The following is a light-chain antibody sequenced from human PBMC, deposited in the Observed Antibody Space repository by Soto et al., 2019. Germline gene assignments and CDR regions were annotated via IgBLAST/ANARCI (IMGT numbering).Light chain of an antibody. CDR3: QQYYMYSYT. CDR1: QSISTY. V-gene: IGKV1-5*01. CDR2: HAS. J-gene: IGKJ2*01. Sequence: DIQMTQPSTLSASVGDRVTLHCRASQSISTYLAWYQQKPGKAPKVLIYHASNLESGVPSRFSGGGSGTEFTLTISCLQPDDFATYYCQQYYMYSYTFGQGTKLDIK.